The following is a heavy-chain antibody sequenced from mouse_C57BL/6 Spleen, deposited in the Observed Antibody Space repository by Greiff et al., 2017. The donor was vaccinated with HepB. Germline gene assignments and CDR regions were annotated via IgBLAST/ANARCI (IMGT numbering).Heavy chain of an antibody. CDR1: GFTFSDYY. Sequence: EVMLVESGGGLVQPGGSLKLSCAASGFTFSDYYMYWVRQTPEKRLEWVAYISNGGGSTYYPDTVKGRFTISRDNAKNTLYLQMSRLKSEDTAMYYCARRTGSYYAMDYWGQGTSVTVSS. J-gene: IGHJ4*01. V-gene: IGHV5-12*01. CDR3: ARRTGSYYAMDY. CDR2: ISNGGGST.